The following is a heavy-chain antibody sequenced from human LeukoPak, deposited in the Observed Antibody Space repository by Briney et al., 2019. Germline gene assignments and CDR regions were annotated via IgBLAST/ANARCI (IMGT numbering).Heavy chain of an antibody. CDR2: VSGGGGST. J-gene: IGHJ4*02. Sequence: GGSLRLSCAASGFTFTTYAMSWVRQAPGRGLEWVSAVSGGGGSTYYADSVKGRFTISRDNSKSTLFLQMNSLRAEDTAVYYCAKDLEGSVPTPGYDYWGQGTLVTVSS. D-gene: IGHD4-17*01. CDR1: GFTFTTYA. CDR3: AKDLEGSVPTPGYDY. V-gene: IGHV3-23*01.